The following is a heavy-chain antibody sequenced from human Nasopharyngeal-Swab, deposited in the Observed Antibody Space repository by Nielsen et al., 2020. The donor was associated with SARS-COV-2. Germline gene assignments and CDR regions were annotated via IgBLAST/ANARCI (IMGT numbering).Heavy chain of an antibody. Sequence: ASVKVSCKASGYTFTGYYMHWVRQAPGQGLEWMGRINPNSGGTNYAQKFQGRVTITRDTSASTAYMELSSLRSEDTAVYYCARAKRGPGGAFDIWGQGTMVTVSS. J-gene: IGHJ3*02. CDR1: GYTFTGYY. CDR2: INPNSGGT. D-gene: IGHD3-10*01. V-gene: IGHV1-2*06. CDR3: ARAKRGPGGAFDI.